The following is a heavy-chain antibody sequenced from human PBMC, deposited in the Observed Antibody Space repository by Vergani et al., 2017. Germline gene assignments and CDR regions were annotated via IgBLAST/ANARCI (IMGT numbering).Heavy chain of an antibody. J-gene: IGHJ4*02. CDR2: ISSSSSTI. Sequence: EVQLVESGGGLVQPGGSLRLSCAASGFTFSSYSMNWVRQAPGKGLEWVSNISSSSSTIYYADYVKGRFTISRDNAKNSLYLQMNSLRAEDTAVYYCARGGYSYGYGFDYWGQGTLVTVSS. D-gene: IGHD5-18*01. V-gene: IGHV3-48*04. CDR3: ARGGYSYGYGFDY. CDR1: GFTFSSYS.